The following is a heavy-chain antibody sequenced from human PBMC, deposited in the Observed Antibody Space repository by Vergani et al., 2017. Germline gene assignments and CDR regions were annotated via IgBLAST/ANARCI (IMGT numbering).Heavy chain of an antibody. V-gene: IGHV3-49*04. Sequence: EVHLVESGGGLVQPGRSLRLSCSGSGFTLGDYAMTWVRQAPGKGLEWVAFIWSKPYGGTPEHAASVKGRFTISRDDSKAIAYLQMNSLKTEDTAVYYCTTGFPGSSWYTYWGQGTLVTVSS. J-gene: IGHJ4*01. CDR1: GFTLGDYA. CDR2: IWSKPYGGTP. CDR3: TTGFPGSSWYTY. D-gene: IGHD6-13*01.